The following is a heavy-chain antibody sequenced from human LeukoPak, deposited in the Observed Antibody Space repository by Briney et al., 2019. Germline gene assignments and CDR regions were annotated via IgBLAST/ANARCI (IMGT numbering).Heavy chain of an antibody. D-gene: IGHD1-26*01. CDR2: INTAKDDI. Sequence: ASVKVSFKASGYSFTKYPLHWVRRAPGQSLEWMGWINTAKDDIKYSQKFQDRVTITSDTSASTAYVGLSSLTSEDTAVYYCARGRGSFSLDYWGQGTLVTVSS. CDR3: ARGRGSFSLDY. CDR1: GYSFTKYP. V-gene: IGHV1-3*04. J-gene: IGHJ4*02.